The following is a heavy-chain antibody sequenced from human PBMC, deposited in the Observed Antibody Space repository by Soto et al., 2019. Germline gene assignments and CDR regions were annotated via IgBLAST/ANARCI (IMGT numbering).Heavy chain of an antibody. D-gene: IGHD2-8*02. CDR3: TGEVASGY. CDR2: ISRDGGTK. J-gene: IGHJ4*02. Sequence: QVQLVESGGGVVQPGRSLRLSCAVSGFTVSTHGMHWVRQAPGKGLEWVAVISRDGGTKYYADSVQDRFTISRDNSRNTLFLEMNSLRGDDMAVYYCTGEVASGYWGQGTLVTVSS. CDR1: GFTVSTHG. V-gene: IGHV3-30*03.